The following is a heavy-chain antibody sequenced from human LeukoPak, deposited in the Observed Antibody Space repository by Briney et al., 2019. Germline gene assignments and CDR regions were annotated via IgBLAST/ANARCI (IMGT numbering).Heavy chain of an antibody. Sequence: ASVKVSCKASGYTFTGYYMHWVRQAPGQGLEWMGWINPNSGGTNYAQKFQGRVTMTRDTSISTAYMELSRLSSDDTAVYYCARVNTPYSGYGSLDYWGQGTLVTVSS. J-gene: IGHJ4*02. CDR2: INPNSGGT. CDR3: ARVNTPYSGYGSLDY. V-gene: IGHV1-2*02. CDR1: GYTFTGYY. D-gene: IGHD5-12*01.